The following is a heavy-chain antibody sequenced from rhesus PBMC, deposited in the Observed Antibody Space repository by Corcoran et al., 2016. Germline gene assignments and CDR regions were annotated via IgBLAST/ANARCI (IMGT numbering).Heavy chain of an antibody. D-gene: IGHD6-25*01. CDR2: VSSSSSST. Sequence: QVQLQESGPGLMKPSETLSLTCAVSGGSMSCKHWWSWIRQPPGKGLEWIGYVSSSSSSTYYNPSLKSRVTISTDTSKNQFSLKLTSVTAADTAVYYCARHWDGGNWRFDYWGQGVLVTVSS. CDR3: ARHWDGGNWRFDY. J-gene: IGHJ4*01. CDR1: GGSMSCKHW. V-gene: IGHV4-65*01.